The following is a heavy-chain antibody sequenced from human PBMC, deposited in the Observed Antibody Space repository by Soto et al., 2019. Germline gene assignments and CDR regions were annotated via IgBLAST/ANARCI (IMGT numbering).Heavy chain of an antibody. D-gene: IGHD6-6*01. CDR1: GGSFSGYY. CDR3: ARGDREAAPLFDY. CDR2: INHSGST. J-gene: IGHJ4*02. Sequence: SETLSLTGAVYGGSFSGYYWSWIRQPPGKGLEWIGEINHSGSTNYNPSLKSRVTISVDTSKNQFSLKLSSVTAADTAVYYCARGDREAAPLFDYWGQGTLVTVSS. V-gene: IGHV4-34*01.